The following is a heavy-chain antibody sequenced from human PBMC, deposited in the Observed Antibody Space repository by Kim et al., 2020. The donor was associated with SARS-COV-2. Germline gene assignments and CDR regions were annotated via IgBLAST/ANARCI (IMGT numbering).Heavy chain of an antibody. CDR2: SYKSGST. V-gene: IGHV4-59*08. Sequence: SETLYLTCSVSGGSISSYVWSWIRQAPGKGLEWIGYSYKSGSTNYNPSLKRRVPISIATSQKQFSLKLNSVTAPDTAVYYFSRQEYNGM. CDR1: GGSISSYV. CDR3: SRQEYNGM. J-gene: IGHJ6*01.